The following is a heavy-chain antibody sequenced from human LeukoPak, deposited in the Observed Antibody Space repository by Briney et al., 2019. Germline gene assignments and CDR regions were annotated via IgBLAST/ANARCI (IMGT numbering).Heavy chain of an antibody. J-gene: IGHJ4*02. CDR2: IKQDGSEK. CDR1: GFTFNNYW. Sequence: PGGSLRLSCVASGFTFNNYWMTWVRQAPGKGLEWVANIKQDGSEKYYVDSVKGRFTISRDNAKNSLYLQMNSLRAEDTAVYYCARERVAGNYWGQGTLVTVSS. V-gene: IGHV3-7*01. D-gene: IGHD6-19*01. CDR3: ARERVAGNY.